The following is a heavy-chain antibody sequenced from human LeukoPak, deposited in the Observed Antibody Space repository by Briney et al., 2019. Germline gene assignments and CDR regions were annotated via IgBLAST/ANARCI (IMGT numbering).Heavy chain of an antibody. Sequence: GGSLRLSCAASGLTFSSYAMSWVRQAPGKGLEWVSAISGSGGSTYYADSVKGRFTISRDNSKNTLYLQMNSLRAEDTAVYYCAPPPFIAAAGYYFDYWGQGTLVTVSS. CDR2: ISGSGGST. CDR1: GLTFSSYA. CDR3: APPPFIAAAGYYFDY. V-gene: IGHV3-23*01. D-gene: IGHD6-13*01. J-gene: IGHJ4*02.